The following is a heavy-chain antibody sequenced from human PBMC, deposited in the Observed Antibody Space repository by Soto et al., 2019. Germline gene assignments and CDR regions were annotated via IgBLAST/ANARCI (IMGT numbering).Heavy chain of an antibody. J-gene: IGHJ4*02. Sequence: DVQLLESGGDLVQPGESLRLSCVASGFTFSSYAMNWVRQAPGMGLEWVSTISGSGGSIYYADYVKGRFAISRDHSKNSLFLQMSSLRVEDTAIYYCVKGISYGDAFLDYWGQGTLVTVSS. CDR3: VKGISYGDAFLDY. V-gene: IGHV3-23*01. CDR1: GFTFSSYA. D-gene: IGHD5-18*01. CDR2: ISGSGGSI.